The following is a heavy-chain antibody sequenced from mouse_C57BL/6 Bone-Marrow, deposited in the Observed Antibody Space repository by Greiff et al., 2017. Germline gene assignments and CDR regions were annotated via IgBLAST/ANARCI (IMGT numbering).Heavy chain of an antibody. J-gene: IGHJ2*01. V-gene: IGHV5-4*03. Sequence: EVKLMESGGGLVKPGGSLKLSCAASGFTFSSYAMSWVRQTPEKRLEWVATISDGGSYTYSPDNVKGRFTISRDNAKNNLYLQMSHLKSEDTAMYYCAGGDYFDYWGQGTTLTVSS. CDR2: ISDGGSYT. CDR1: GFTFSSYA. CDR3: AGGDYFDY.